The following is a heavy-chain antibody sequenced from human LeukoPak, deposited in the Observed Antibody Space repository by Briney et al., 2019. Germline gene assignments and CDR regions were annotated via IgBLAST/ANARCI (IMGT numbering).Heavy chain of an antibody. Sequence: PSETLSLTCTVSGGSISRGSYCWSWIRQPAGKGLEWIGHIHTSGSINYNPSLKSRVTISVDTSKNQFSLKLNSVTAADTAVYYCAARGYIVVVPATKGGGPDNSYYFMDVWGKGTTVTISS. J-gene: IGHJ6*03. CDR2: IHTSGSI. D-gene: IGHD2-2*01. V-gene: IGHV4-61*09. CDR3: AARGYIVVVPATKGGGPDNSYYFMDV. CDR1: GGSISRGSYC.